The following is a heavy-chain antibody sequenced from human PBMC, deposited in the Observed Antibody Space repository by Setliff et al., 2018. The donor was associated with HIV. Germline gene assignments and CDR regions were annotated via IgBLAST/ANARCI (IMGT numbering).Heavy chain of an antibody. CDR1: GFTFSNYE. D-gene: IGHD3-22*01. CDR3: ARPNYYDSSGSFDY. CDR2: ISSSGTTI. V-gene: IGHV3-48*03. Sequence: LRLSCAASGFTFSNYEMNWVRQAPGKGLEWVSYISSSGTTIYYADSVKGRFTISRDNAKNSLYLQMNSLRAEDTAVCYCARPNYYDSSGSFDYWGQGTLVTVSS. J-gene: IGHJ4*02.